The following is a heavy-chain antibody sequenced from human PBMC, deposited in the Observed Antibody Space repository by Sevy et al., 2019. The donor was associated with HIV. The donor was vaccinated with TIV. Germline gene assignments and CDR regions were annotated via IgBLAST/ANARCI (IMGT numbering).Heavy chain of an antibody. J-gene: IGHJ4*02. CDR1: GFTFSNYS. D-gene: IGHD2-8*01. V-gene: IGHV3-23*01. CDR2: FSFGCGRI. CDR3: AREGCTQPHDY. Sequence: GGSLRLSCAASGFTFSNYSMSWVRQAPGKGLEWVSTFSFGCGRINYADSVEGRFTISRDDSKNTLFLQMNSLRAEDTATYFCAREGCTQPHDYWGQGTLVTVSS.